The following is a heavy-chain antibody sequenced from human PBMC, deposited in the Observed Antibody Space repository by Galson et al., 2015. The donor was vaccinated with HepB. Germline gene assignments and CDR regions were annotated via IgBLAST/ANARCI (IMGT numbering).Heavy chain of an antibody. D-gene: IGHD1-26*01. V-gene: IGHV4-59*01. Sequence: TLSLTCTVSGASISGYFWGWFRQPPGEGLEWVGYIHYSGSTNYNPSLESRVTMTRDTSTSTVYMELSSLRSEDTAVYYCARGSGIVGATYDAFDIWGQGTMVTVSS. CDR1: GASISGYF. CDR3: ARGSGIVGATYDAFDI. J-gene: IGHJ3*02. CDR2: IHYSGST.